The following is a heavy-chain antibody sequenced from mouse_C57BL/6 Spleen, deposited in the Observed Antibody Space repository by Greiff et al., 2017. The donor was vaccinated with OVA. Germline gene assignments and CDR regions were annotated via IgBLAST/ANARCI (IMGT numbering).Heavy chain of an antibody. CDR3: ARGLNYGSSPYYCDY. V-gene: IGHV1-69*01. J-gene: IGHJ2*01. CDR2: IDPSDSYT. Sequence: QVQLQQPGAELVMPGASVKLSCKASGYTFTSCWMHWVKQRPGQGLEWIGEIDPSDSYTNYNQKFKGKSTLTVDKSSSTAYMQLSSLTSEDSAVYYCARGLNYGSSPYYCDYWGQGTTLTVSS. CDR1: GYTFTSCW. D-gene: IGHD1-1*01.